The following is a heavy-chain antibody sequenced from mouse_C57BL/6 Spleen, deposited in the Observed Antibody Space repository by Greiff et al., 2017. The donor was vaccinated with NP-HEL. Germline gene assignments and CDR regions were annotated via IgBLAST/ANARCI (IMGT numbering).Heavy chain of an antibody. CDR3: ARCPSYGNYPYYYAMDY. D-gene: IGHD2-1*01. CDR2: IDPANGNT. CDR1: GFNITNTY. J-gene: IGHJ4*01. Sequence: VQLQQSVAELVRPGASVKLSCTASGFNITNTYMHWVKQRPEQGLEWIGRIDPANGNTKYAPKFQGHATIAADTSSNTAYLQLSSLTSEDTAIYYCARCPSYGNYPYYYAMDYWGQGTSVTVSS. V-gene: IGHV14-3*01.